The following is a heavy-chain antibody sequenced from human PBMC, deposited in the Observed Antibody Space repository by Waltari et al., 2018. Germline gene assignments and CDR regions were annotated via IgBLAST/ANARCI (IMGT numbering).Heavy chain of an antibody. D-gene: IGHD6-13*01. CDR3: TRDPAGPFDY. Sequence: EVQLVAYGGGLVQPGRSLRLSYTVSGSTFGDDAMSWLRQAPGKWMEWIGFIRSKANGGTTEYAASVKGRFTISRDDSRSIASLQMYSLKTEDTAVYYSTRDPAGPFDYWGQGTLVTVSS. J-gene: IGHJ4*02. V-gene: IGHV3-49*03. CDR1: GSTFGDDA. CDR2: IRSKANGGTT.